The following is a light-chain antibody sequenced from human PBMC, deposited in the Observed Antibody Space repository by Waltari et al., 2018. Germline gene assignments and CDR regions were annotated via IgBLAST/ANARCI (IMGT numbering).Light chain of an antibody. J-gene: IGLJ2*01. Sequence: QSVLTQPPSVSGAPGQRVTISCTGGSSNHGAGYAVHWYQQIPGTAPRLLISLNTDRPSGVPDRFSGSKSATSASLAITGLQAEDEAHYYCQSFDTNLSVVFGGGTKLTVL. CDR2: LNT. CDR3: QSFDTNLSVV. V-gene: IGLV1-40*01. CDR1: SSNHGAGYA.